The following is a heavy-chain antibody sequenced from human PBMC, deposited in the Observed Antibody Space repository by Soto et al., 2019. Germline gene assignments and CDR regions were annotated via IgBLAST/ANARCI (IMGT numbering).Heavy chain of an antibody. CDR1: GYTLTELS. Sequence: ASVKVSCKVSGYTLTELSMHWVRHAPGKGLEWMGGFDPEDGETIYAQKFQGRVTMTEDTSTDTAYMELSSLRSEDTAVYYCATGAGGGWYNAFDIWGQGTMVTVSS. V-gene: IGHV1-24*01. D-gene: IGHD6-19*01. CDR3: ATGAGGGWYNAFDI. CDR2: FDPEDGET. J-gene: IGHJ3*02.